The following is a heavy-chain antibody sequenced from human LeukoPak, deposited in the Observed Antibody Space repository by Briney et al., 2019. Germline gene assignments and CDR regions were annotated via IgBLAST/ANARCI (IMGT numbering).Heavy chain of an antibody. J-gene: IGHJ5*02. D-gene: IGHD3-22*01. CDR3: ARQRGYHYDSATNRFSDL. CDR1: GGSISSSSYY. CDR2: VYYSGIT. V-gene: IGHV4-39*01. Sequence: SETLSLTCTVSGGSISSSSYYWGWIRQPPGKGLERTGSVYYSGITYYNPSLKSRVTISVDTSKNQFSLRQSSVTAADTAVYYCARQRGYHYDSATNRFSDLWGQGTRVTVSS.